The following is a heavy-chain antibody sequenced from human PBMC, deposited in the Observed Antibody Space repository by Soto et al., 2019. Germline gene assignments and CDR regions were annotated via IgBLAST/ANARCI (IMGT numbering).Heavy chain of an antibody. CDR1: EFTFSSYW. CDR2: INSDGGTT. Sequence: GGCLRLSCAASEFTFSSYWMHCVLQPPGKGLVWVSRINSDGGTTSCADSVKGRFTISRDNAKNTLYLQMNSLRAEDTAVYYCARVGVGVYYFGYWGQGTLVTVSS. CDR3: ARVGVGVYYFGY. V-gene: IGHV3-74*01. J-gene: IGHJ4*02. D-gene: IGHD1-26*01.